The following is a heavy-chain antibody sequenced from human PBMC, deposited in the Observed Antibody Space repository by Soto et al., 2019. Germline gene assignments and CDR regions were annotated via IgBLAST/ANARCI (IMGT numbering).Heavy chain of an antibody. CDR3: AGPVRLLTPFDY. V-gene: IGHV3-30*03. CDR1: GFTFSSYG. Sequence: PGGSLRLSCAASGFTFSSYGMHWVRQAPGKGLEWVAVISYDGSNKYYADSVKGRFTISRDNSKNTLYLQMNSLRAEDTAVYYCAGPVRLLTPFDYWGQGTLV. CDR2: ISYDGSNK. J-gene: IGHJ4*02. D-gene: IGHD3-16*01.